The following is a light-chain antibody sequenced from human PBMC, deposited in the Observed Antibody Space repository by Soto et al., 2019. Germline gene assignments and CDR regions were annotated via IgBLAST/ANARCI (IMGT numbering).Light chain of an antibody. CDR3: QQYNNWLET. V-gene: IGKV3-15*01. CDR2: DAS. J-gene: IGKJ1*01. Sequence: EIVMTQSPATLSVSPGERATLSCRASQSVSSNLAWYQQKVGQAPRVLIYDASTRATGIPGRFSGSGSGTEFTLTISSLQSEDYAAYYCQQYNNWLETFGQGTKVDIK. CDR1: QSVSSN.